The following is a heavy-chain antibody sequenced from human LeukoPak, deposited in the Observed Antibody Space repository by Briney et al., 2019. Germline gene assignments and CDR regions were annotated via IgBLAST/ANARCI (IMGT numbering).Heavy chain of an antibody. V-gene: IGHV1-2*02. D-gene: IGHD2-2*01. CDR2: INPKSGVT. CDR1: GYTFTDYY. J-gene: IGHJ6*03. Sequence: AASVTVSCKASGYTFTDYYLHWVRQAPGQGLEWMGWINPKSGVTDSKMKFQGRVTLTRDTSITTAYMELISLTSDDAAVYYCARAGGYCGSTGCYSGYYYYFMDVWGKGTTVTVSS. CDR3: ARAGGYCGSTGCYSGYYYYFMDV.